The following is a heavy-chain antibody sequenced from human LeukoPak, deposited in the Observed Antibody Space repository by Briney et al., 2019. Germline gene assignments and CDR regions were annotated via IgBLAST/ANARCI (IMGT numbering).Heavy chain of an antibody. D-gene: IGHD6-19*01. J-gene: IGHJ4*02. CDR1: X. V-gene: IGHV4-59*08. CDR2: IYYSGST. Sequence: XWXXXXXXPXKGLEGIGDIYYSGSTNYTPSLKSRVTISVDTSKNQFSLKLSSVTAADTAVYYCARLGAVEGDYWGQGTLVTVSS. CDR3: ARLGAVEGDY.